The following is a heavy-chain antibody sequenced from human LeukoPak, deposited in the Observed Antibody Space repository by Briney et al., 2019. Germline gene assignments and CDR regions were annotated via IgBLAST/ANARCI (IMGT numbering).Heavy chain of an antibody. Sequence: SETLSLTCAVYGESFSGYYWSWIRQPPGKGLEWIGEINHSGSTNYNPSLKSRVTISVDTSKNQFSLKLSSVTAADTAVYYCARARSQLLFWYFDLWGRGTLVTVSS. V-gene: IGHV4-34*01. J-gene: IGHJ2*01. D-gene: IGHD2-2*01. CDR1: GESFSGYY. CDR2: INHSGST. CDR3: ARARSQLLFWYFDL.